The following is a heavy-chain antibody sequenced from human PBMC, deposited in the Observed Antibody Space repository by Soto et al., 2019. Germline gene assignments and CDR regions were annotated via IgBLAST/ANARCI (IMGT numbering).Heavy chain of an antibody. V-gene: IGHV1-2*02. D-gene: IGHD2-15*01. CDR3: ARPFCGSGSCHNWLDL. CDR1: GYIFTGHY. CDR2: INPNSGDT. Sequence: ASVKVSCKASGYIFTGHYINWVRQAPGQGLEYMGWINPNSGDTNYAQKFQGRVTITTDTSITTAYMELSRLTSDDTAVYYCARPFCGSGSCHNWLDLWGQGTQVTVSS. J-gene: IGHJ5*01.